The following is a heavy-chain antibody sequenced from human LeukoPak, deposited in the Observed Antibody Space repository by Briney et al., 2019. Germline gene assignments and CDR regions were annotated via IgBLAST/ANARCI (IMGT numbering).Heavy chain of an antibody. Sequence: PSETLSLTCTVSGASINSNFWSWVGQSPGKGLEWIAYIYYSGEINYNPSLRSRVTISLDASKNQVFLKMTYVTAADTAVYYCARGHYDLGPWGQGTLVTVSS. CDR3: ARGHYDLGP. V-gene: IGHV4-59*01. D-gene: IGHD3-22*01. CDR2: IYYSGEI. CDR1: GASINSNF. J-gene: IGHJ5*02.